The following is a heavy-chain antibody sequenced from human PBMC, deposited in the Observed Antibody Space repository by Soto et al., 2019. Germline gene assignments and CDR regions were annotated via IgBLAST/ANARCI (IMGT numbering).Heavy chain of an antibody. CDR3: ARASGTWGPTFDY. CDR1: GYSISSGYY. D-gene: IGHD7-27*01. Sequence: SETLSLTCAVSGYSISSGYYWGFIRQPPGKGLEWIGSIYHSGSTYYNPSLKSRVTISVDTSKNQFSLKLSSVTAADTAVYYCARASGTWGPTFDYWGQGTLVTVSS. CDR2: IYHSGST. V-gene: IGHV4-38-2*01. J-gene: IGHJ4*02.